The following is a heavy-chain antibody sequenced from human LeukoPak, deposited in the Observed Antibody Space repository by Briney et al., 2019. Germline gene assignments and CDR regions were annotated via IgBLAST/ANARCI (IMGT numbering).Heavy chain of an antibody. J-gene: IGHJ6*03. Sequence: ASVKVSCXASGYTFTGYYMHWVRQAPGQGLEWMGWINPNSGGTNYAQKFQGRVTMTRDTSISTAYMELSRLRSDDTAVYYCARDGVPAAIDYHYYMDVWGKGTTVTVSS. CDR3: ARDGVPAAIDYHYYMDV. CDR1: GYTFTGYY. D-gene: IGHD2-2*01. CDR2: INPNSGGT. V-gene: IGHV1-2*02.